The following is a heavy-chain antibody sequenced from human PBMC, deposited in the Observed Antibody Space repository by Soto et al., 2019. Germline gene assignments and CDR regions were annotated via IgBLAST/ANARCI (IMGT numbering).Heavy chain of an antibody. J-gene: IGHJ4*02. CDR2: IWFDGTNV. CDR1: GFTFSTYG. Sequence: PGGSLRLSCAASGFTFSTYGLHWVRQAPGKGLEWMAAIWFDGTNVYNVASVKGRFTISKDNSKNTLYLQMNSLRAEDTAVYYCARASAGYSFGLNYWGQGTQVTVSS. CDR3: ARASAGYSFGLNY. V-gene: IGHV3-33*01. D-gene: IGHD4-4*01.